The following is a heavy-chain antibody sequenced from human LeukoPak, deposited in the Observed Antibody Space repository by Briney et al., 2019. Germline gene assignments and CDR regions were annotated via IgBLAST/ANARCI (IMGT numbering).Heavy chain of an antibody. Sequence: GGSLRLSCAASGFTVSSNYMSWVRQAPGKGLEWVSVIYSGGSTYYADSVKGRFTISRDNSKNTLYLQMNSLRAEDTAVYYCARGDYYDSSGARPENAFDIWGQGTMVTVSS. CDR1: GFTVSSNY. V-gene: IGHV3-53*01. CDR2: IYSGGST. D-gene: IGHD3-22*01. J-gene: IGHJ3*02. CDR3: ARGDYYDSSGARPENAFDI.